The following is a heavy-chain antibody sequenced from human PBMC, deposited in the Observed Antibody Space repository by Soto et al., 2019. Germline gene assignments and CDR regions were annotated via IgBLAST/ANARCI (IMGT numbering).Heavy chain of an antibody. J-gene: IGHJ5*02. CDR2: IWSDGSDK. CDR1: GFTFSSYG. Sequence: PGGSLRLSCVASGFTFSSYGMHWVRQAPGKGLEWVAVIWSDGSDKYYADSVKGRFTISRDNSKNTLHLQMNSLKIEDTAVYYCARDYCSRTSCYEPWGQGTLVTVS. V-gene: IGHV3-33*01. D-gene: IGHD2-2*01. CDR3: ARDYCSRTSCYEP.